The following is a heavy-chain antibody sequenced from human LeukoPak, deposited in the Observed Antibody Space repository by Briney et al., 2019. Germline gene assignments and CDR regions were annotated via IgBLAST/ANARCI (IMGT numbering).Heavy chain of an antibody. CDR2: MYTSGRT. D-gene: IGHD1-20*01. J-gene: IGHJ3*02. CDR1: GGSVSIGTYY. Sequence: TSQTLSLTCTVSGGSVSIGTYYWNWIRQPAEKGLEWIGRMYTSGRTNYNPSLKSRVTISVDTSKNQFSLKLTSVTAADTAVYYCASQTLTDDAFDIWGQGTMVTVSP. V-gene: IGHV4-61*02. CDR3: ASQTLTDDAFDI.